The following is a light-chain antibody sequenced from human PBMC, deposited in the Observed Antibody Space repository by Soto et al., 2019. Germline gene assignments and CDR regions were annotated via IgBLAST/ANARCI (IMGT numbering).Light chain of an antibody. V-gene: IGKV1-5*03. Sequence: DIQMTQSPSTLSASVGDRVTITCRASQSISSWFAWYQQKPGKAPKLLIYKASSLESGVTSRFNGSGSGTEFTLTIRSLQPDDFATYYFQQYNIYSQTFGQGTKVEIK. J-gene: IGKJ1*01. CDR2: KAS. CDR3: QQYNIYSQT. CDR1: QSISSW.